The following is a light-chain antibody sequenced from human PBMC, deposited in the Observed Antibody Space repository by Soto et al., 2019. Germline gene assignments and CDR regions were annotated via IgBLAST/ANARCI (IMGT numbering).Light chain of an antibody. J-gene: IGKJ4*01. Sequence: DIQMTQSPSSVSASVGDRVTITCRASQGIRSWLAWYQQKPGKAPKLLISSASSLQSGVPSRFSGSGSGTDFTLTISGLQPEDFAIYYCQQSDTFPATFGRGTRVEIK. V-gene: IGKV1D-12*01. CDR2: SAS. CDR1: QGIRSW. CDR3: QQSDTFPAT.